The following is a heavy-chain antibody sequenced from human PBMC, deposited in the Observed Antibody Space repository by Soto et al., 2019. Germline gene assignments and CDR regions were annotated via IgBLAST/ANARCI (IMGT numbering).Heavy chain of an antibody. CDR1: GFTFDDYT. V-gene: IGHV3-43*01. J-gene: IGHJ6*02. D-gene: IGHD5-18*01. Sequence: GGSLRLSCAASGFTFDDYTMHWVRQAPGKGLEWVSLISWDGGSTYYADSVKGRFTISRDNSKNSLYLQMNSLRTEDTALYYCAKDIDGYSYGFTYYYYGMDVWGQGTTVTVSS. CDR3: AKDIDGYSYGFTYYYYGMDV. CDR2: ISWDGGST.